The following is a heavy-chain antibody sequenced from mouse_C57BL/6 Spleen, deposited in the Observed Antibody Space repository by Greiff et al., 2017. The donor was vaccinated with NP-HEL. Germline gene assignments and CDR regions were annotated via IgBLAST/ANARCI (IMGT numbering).Heavy chain of an antibody. V-gene: IGHV1-53*01. CDR2: INPSNGGT. J-gene: IGHJ1*03. D-gene: IGHD2-3*01. Sequence: QVQLQQSGTELVKPGASVKLSCKASGYTFTSYWMHWVKQRPGQGLEWIGNINPSNGGTNYNEKFKSKATLTVDKSSSTAYMQLSSLTSEDSAVYYCARDDGYYVNWYFDVWGTGTTVTVSS. CDR1: GYTFTSYW. CDR3: ARDDGYYVNWYFDV.